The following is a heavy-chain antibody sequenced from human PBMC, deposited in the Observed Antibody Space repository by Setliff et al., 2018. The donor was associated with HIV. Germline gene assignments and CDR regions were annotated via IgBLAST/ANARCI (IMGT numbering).Heavy chain of an antibody. CDR1: GGSVSSGSYY. Sequence: SETLSLTCTVSGGSVSSGSYYRSWIRQPAGKGLEWIGRVSSRGDTNYNPSLKSRVTMSVDTSKNQFSLKLTSVTASDTAVYYCARAAAGNTGPFDLWGQGSPVTVS. J-gene: IGHJ4*02. CDR3: ARAAAGNTGPFDL. V-gene: IGHV4-61*02. CDR2: VSSRGDT. D-gene: IGHD4-17*01.